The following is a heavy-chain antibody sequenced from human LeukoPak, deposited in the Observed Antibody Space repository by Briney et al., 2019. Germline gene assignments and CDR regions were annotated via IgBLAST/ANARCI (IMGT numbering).Heavy chain of an antibody. CDR3: ARIRDGYNDAYDI. CDR2: INPGGGNT. Sequence: ASVKVSCKASGYTFTSDDINWVRQAPGQGLEWMGLINPGGGNTNYAQNFQGRVTMTRDTSTTTVYMELSSLRSEDTAIYYCARIRDGYNDAYDIWGQGTVVTVPS. D-gene: IGHD5-24*01. V-gene: IGHV1-46*01. J-gene: IGHJ3*02. CDR1: GYTFTSDD.